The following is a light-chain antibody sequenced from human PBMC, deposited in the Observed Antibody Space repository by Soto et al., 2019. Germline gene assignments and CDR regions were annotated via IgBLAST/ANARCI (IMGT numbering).Light chain of an antibody. CDR2: GAS. V-gene: IGKV3-11*01. CDR1: ENVRTF. Sequence: EVVLTQSPATLSLSPGERATLSCRASENVRTFVDWYQQKPGQAPRLLIHGASNRATGIAARFSGSGSGTDFTLTISNLEPEDFAVYYCQQHSHWPPWTFGQGTRVEI. CDR3: QQHSHWPPWT. J-gene: IGKJ1*01.